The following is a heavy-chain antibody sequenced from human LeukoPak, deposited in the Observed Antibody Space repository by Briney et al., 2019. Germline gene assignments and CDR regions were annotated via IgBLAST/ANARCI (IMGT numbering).Heavy chain of an antibody. CDR2: ITRSSGTI. CDR1: GFTFSSYA. V-gene: IGHV3-48*01. CDR3: ARDASFLGVLGGFDY. Sequence: GGSLRLSCAASGFTFSSYAMTWVRQAPGKGLEWVSYITRSSGTIHYADSVKGRFTISRDNAKNSLSLQMNSLRADDTAVYFCARDASFLGVLGGFDYGGREPRVPVSS. D-gene: IGHD3-16*01. J-gene: IGHJ4*02.